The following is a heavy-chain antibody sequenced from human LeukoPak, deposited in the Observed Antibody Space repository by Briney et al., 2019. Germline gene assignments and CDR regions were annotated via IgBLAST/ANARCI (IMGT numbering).Heavy chain of an antibody. V-gene: IGHV1-2*02. Sequence: ASVKVSCKASGYTFTDYYLHWVRQAPGQGFEWMGWINPNSGDTNYAQKFQGRVTMTRDTSISTAHMEMSRLRSDDTAVYYCERANFLYCSSTTCLFDYWGQGTLVTVSS. J-gene: IGHJ4*02. CDR1: GYTFTDYY. CDR3: ERANFLYCSSTTCLFDY. CDR2: INPNSGDT. D-gene: IGHD2-2*01.